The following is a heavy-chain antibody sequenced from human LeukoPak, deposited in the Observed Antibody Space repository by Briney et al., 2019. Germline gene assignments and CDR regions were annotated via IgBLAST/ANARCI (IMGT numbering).Heavy chain of an antibody. Sequence: SVKVSCKASGGTFSSYAISWVRQAPRQGLEWMGGIIPIFGTANYAQKFQGRVTITTDESTSTAYMELSSLRSEDTAVYYCARAYYDILTGYYNGAFDIWGQGTMVTVSS. CDR2: IIPIFGTA. V-gene: IGHV1-69*05. D-gene: IGHD3-9*01. J-gene: IGHJ3*02. CDR3: ARAYYDILTGYYNGAFDI. CDR1: GGTFSSYA.